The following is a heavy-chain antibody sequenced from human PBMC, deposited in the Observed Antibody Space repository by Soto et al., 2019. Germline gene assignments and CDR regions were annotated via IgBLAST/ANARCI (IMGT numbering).Heavy chain of an antibody. CDR3: TRHGYGDYDVVAFDI. Sequence: GGSLRLSCAASGFTFSGSAMHWVRQASGKGLEWVGRIRSKANSYATAYAASVKGRFTISRDDSKNTAYLQMNSLKTEDTAVYYCTRHGYGDYDVVAFDIWGQGTMVTVSS. V-gene: IGHV3-73*01. J-gene: IGHJ3*02. CDR2: IRSKANSYAT. D-gene: IGHD4-17*01. CDR1: GFTFSGSA.